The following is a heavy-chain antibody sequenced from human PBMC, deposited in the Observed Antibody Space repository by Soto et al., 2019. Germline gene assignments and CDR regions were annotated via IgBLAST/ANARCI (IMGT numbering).Heavy chain of an antibody. Sequence: GGSLRLSCAASGFTVSSNYMSWVRQAPGKGLEWVSVIYSGGSTYYADSVKGRFTISRDNSKNTLYLQMNSLRAEDTAVYYCARGVYDSIDYGTDVWGQGTTVTVSS. CDR1: GFTVSSNY. CDR2: IYSGGST. J-gene: IGHJ6*02. V-gene: IGHV3-53*01. D-gene: IGHD3-22*01. CDR3: ARGVYDSIDYGTDV.